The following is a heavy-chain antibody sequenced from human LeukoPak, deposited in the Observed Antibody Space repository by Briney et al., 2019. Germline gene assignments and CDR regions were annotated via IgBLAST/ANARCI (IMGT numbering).Heavy chain of an antibody. J-gene: IGHJ3*02. CDR2: ISGSGGST. D-gene: IGHD3-22*01. CDR3: AKDGIRSYYYDSSGYDDAFDI. CDR1: GFTFSSYA. Sequence: GGSLRLSCAASGFTFSSYAMSWVRQAPGKGLEWVSAISGSGGSTYYADSVKGRFTISRDNSKNTLYLQMNSLRAEDTAVYYCAKDGIRSYYYDSSGYDDAFDIWAQGTMVPVSS. V-gene: IGHV3-23*01.